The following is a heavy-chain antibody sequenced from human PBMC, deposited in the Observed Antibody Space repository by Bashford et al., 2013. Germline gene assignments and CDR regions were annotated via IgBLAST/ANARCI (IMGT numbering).Heavy chain of an antibody. J-gene: IGHJ6*02. CDR3: ARFSGDPSGYYYGMDV. CDR1: GGSISSYY. V-gene: IGHV4-4*07. CDR2: IYTSGST. Sequence: SETLSLTCTVSGGSISSYYWSWIRQPAGKGLEWIGRIYTSGSTNYNPSLKSRVTMSVDTSKNQFSLKLSSVTAADTAVYYCARFSGDPSGYYYGMDVWGQGTTVTVSS. D-gene: IGHD4-17*01.